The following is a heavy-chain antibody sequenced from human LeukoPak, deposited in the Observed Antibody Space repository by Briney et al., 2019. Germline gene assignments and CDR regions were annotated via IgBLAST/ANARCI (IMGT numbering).Heavy chain of an antibody. Sequence: GGSLRLSCAASGFTFSSYAMHWVRQAPGKGLEWVAVIWYDGSNKYYADSVKGRFTISRDNSKNTLYLQMNSLRAEDTAVYYCARAGCSSTSCYVSSYYFDYWGQGTLVTVSS. V-gene: IGHV3-33*08. CDR1: GFTFSSYA. CDR2: IWYDGSNK. D-gene: IGHD2-2*01. J-gene: IGHJ4*02. CDR3: ARAGCSSTSCYVSSYYFDY.